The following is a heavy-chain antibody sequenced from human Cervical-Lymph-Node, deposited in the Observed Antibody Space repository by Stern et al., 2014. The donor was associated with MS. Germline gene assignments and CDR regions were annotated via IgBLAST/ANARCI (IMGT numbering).Heavy chain of an antibody. Sequence: EVQLVESGAEVEKPGESLKISCTLSGYSFTLYYIAWVRQMPGKGMEWMVVIYPYDSDTTYSPSFQGQVTISADKSITTAYLQWSSLRASDTAMYYCARHVQGFDYWGQGTLVTVSS. CDR3: ARHVQGFDY. V-gene: IGHV5-51*01. J-gene: IGHJ4*02. CDR1: GYSFTLYY. CDR2: IYPYDSDT.